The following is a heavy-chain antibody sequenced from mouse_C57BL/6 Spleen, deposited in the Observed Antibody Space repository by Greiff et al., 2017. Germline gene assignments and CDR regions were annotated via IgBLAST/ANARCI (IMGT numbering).Heavy chain of an antibody. J-gene: IGHJ1*03. D-gene: IGHD2-4*01. CDR3: ARSYYDYWYFDV. V-gene: IGHV1-7*01. CDR1: GYTFTSYW. CDR2: INPSSGYT. Sequence: VQRVESGAELAKPGASVKLSCKASGYTFTSYWMHWVKQRPGQGLEWIGYINPSSGYTKYNQKFKDKATLTADKSSSTAYMQLSSLTYEDSAVYYCARSYYDYWYFDVWGTGTTVTVSS.